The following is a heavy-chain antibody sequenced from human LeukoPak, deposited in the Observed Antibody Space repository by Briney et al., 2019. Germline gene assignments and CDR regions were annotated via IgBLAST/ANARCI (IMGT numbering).Heavy chain of an antibody. V-gene: IGHV3-23*01. CDR3: AKDYYDSSIFSAPHLFAC. Sequence: GSLRLSCAASGFTFSSHAMTWVRQASGKGLEWVSSIRGSGGNTYYADSVKGRFTISRDNFQNTLYLQMNSLRAEDTAVYYCAKDYYDSSIFSAPHLFACWGQGTLVTVSS. D-gene: IGHD3-22*01. J-gene: IGHJ4*02. CDR2: IRGSGGNT. CDR1: GFTFSSHA.